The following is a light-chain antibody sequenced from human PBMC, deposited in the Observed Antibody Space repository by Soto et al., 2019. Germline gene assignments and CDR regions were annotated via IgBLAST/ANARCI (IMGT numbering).Light chain of an antibody. Sequence: EMQMTQSPSAKPASVAARFPITWRASQGISKYLAWFQQKPGKVPKRLIYAASSLHSGVPARFSGSGSGTEFTLTISSLQPEDFGTYYCLQHTSYPWTFGQGTKVDIK. CDR3: LQHTSYPWT. CDR2: AAS. J-gene: IGKJ1*01. V-gene: IGKV1-17*03. CDR1: QGISKY.